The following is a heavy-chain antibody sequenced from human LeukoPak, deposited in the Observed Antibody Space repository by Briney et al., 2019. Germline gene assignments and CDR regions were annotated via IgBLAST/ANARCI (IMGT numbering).Heavy chain of an antibody. CDR3: ARDVGVLSLDV. J-gene: IGHJ6*04. Sequence: SETLSLTCAVSGGSISSNSYYWSWIRQPPGKGLEWIGYIYYSGSTNYNPSLKSRVTISVDTSKNQFSLKLSSVTAADTAVYYCARDVGVLSLDVWGKGTTVTISS. D-gene: IGHD3-10*01. V-gene: IGHV4-61*01. CDR2: IYYSGST. CDR1: GGSISSNSYY.